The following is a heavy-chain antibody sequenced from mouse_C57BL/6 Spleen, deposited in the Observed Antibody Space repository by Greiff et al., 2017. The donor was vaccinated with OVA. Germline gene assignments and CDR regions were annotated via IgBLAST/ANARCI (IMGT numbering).Heavy chain of an antibody. Sequence: VQLQQSGADLVKPGASLKLSCTASGYTFTGYWMEWVQQRPGHGLEWIAEISPGSGSTYYNETFKGQFTITADTSSNTAYMQLTSLTSEDSAIYYCARGAYGSSYPFADWGQGTLVTVSA. CDR2: ISPGSGST. CDR1: GYTFTGYW. D-gene: IGHD1-1*01. J-gene: IGHJ3*01. CDR3: ARGAYGSSYPFAD. V-gene: IGHV1-9*01.